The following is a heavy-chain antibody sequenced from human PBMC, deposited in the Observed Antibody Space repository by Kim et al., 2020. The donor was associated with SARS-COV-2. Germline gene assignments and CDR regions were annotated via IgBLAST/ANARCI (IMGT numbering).Heavy chain of an antibody. D-gene: IGHD6-13*01. CDR3: AGGLAAAGFDAFDI. Sequence: AHAVRGRITISKKTSKNTLYMQMKSLRAEDTAVYYCAGGLAAAGFDAFDIWGQGTMVTVSS. J-gene: IGHJ3*02. V-gene: IGHV3-30*01.